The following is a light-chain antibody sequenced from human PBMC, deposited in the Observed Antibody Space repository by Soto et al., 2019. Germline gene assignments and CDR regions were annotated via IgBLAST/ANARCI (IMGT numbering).Light chain of an antibody. CDR1: ERLSSVY. V-gene: IGKV3-20*01. CDR2: GAS. Sequence: EIVLPQSPGTLSLSPGASAPLSCRASERLSSVYLAWYQQRPGQPPRLLIYGASNRATGIPDRFSGSGSGTDFTLIINRLEPEDVAIYYCQKHGGSPRITVGQGTRLEIK. J-gene: IGKJ5*01. CDR3: QKHGGSPRIT.